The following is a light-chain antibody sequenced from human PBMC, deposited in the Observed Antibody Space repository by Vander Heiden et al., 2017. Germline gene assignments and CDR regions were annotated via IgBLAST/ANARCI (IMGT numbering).Light chain of an antibody. J-gene: IGKJ1*01. Sequence: DIRTTQSPFSLSASVGDRVTITCRASQSISSYLNWYQQKPGKAPKLLIYAASSLQSGVPSRFSGSGSGTDFTLTTSSLQPEDFATYYCQQSYSTLVTFGQGTKVEIK. CDR1: QSISSY. V-gene: IGKV1-39*01. CDR2: AAS. CDR3: QQSYSTLVT.